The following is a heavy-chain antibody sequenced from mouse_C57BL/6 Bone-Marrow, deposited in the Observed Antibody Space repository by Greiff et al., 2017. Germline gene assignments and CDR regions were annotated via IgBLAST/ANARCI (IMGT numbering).Heavy chain of an antibody. J-gene: IGHJ4*01. CDR3: ARPWLPYYYAMDY. CDR2: ISSGSSTI. CDR1: GFTFSDYG. Sequence: DVKLVESGGGLVKPGGSLKLSCAASGFTFSDYGMHWVRQAPEKGLEWVAYISSGSSTIYYADTVKGRFTISRDNAKNTLFLQMTSLRSEDTAMYDCARPWLPYYYAMDYWGQGTSVTVSS. V-gene: IGHV5-17*01. D-gene: IGHD2-2*01.